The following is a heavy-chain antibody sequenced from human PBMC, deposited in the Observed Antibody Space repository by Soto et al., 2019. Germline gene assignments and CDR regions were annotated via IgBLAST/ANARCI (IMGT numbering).Heavy chain of an antibody. CDR3: ARSACGGDFYSGYYYYYGLDV. J-gene: IGHJ6*02. Sequence: AGGSLRLSCAASGFTVGSNYMSWVRQAPGKGLEWVSVISSVDNTYYADSVKGRFTISRDNSKNTLYLQMNNLRAEDTAVYYCARSACGGDFYSGYYYYYGLDVWGLGTTVTVSS. D-gene: IGHD2-21*02. CDR2: ISSVDNT. CDR1: GFTVGSNY. V-gene: IGHV3-66*01.